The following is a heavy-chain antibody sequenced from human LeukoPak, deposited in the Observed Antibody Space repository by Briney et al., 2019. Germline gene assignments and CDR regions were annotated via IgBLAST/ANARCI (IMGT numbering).Heavy chain of an antibody. D-gene: IGHD2-15*01. V-gene: IGHV1-46*01. CDR3: ARVADYCSGGSCYDF. Sequence: ASVKVSCKASGYTFTSYYIHWVRQAPGKGPEWMGIINPTGGTTHYAQKFQGRVTMTRDTATSTVYIELSSLRSDDTAVYYCARVADYCSGGSCYDFXGQGTLXXVSS. CDR2: INPTGGTT. J-gene: IGHJ4*02. CDR1: GYTFTSYY.